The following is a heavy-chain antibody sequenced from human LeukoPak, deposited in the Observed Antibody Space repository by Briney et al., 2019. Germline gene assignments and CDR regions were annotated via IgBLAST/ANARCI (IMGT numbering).Heavy chain of an antibody. Sequence: SGGSLTLFCAASGFTCSSYGMHWVRQAPGKGLEWVAVIWYDGSNKYYADSVKGRITISRDNSKNTLYLQLNSLRAEDTAVYYCARPHDSSGYYRYWFDYWGQGAMVPVSS. CDR1: GFTCSSYG. CDR2: IWYDGSNK. CDR3: ARPHDSSGYYRYWFDY. D-gene: IGHD3-22*01. V-gene: IGHV3-33*01. J-gene: IGHJ4*02.